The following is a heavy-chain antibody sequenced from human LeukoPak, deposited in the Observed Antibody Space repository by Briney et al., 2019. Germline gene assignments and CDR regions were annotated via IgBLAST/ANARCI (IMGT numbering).Heavy chain of an antibody. CDR3: ARRGELTGDY. Sequence: GESLNISCKGSGYTFANYWISWVRQMPGKGLEWMGRIDPSDSHASYSPSFQGHVTISTDKSISTAYLQWSSLGASDTAMYYCARRGELTGDYWGQGTLVTVSS. CDR1: GYTFANYW. CDR2: IDPSDSHA. D-gene: IGHD7-27*01. V-gene: IGHV5-10-1*01. J-gene: IGHJ4*02.